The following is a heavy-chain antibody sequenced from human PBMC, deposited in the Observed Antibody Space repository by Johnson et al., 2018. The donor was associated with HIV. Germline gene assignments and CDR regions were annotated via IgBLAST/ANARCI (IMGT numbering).Heavy chain of an antibody. CDR3: ARRVGWTFEERFDI. CDR1: GFSVSSNY. V-gene: IGHV3-53*01. Sequence: VLLVESGGGLIQPGGSLRLSCAVAGFSVSSNYMTWVRQAPGKGLEWVSSIYRSGGTYYAASVKGRFTISRDDSKSMLYLQMNNLRAEDTAVYYCARRVGWTFEERFDIWGQGTAVTVSP. D-gene: IGHD3-10*01. CDR2: IYRSGGT. J-gene: IGHJ3*02.